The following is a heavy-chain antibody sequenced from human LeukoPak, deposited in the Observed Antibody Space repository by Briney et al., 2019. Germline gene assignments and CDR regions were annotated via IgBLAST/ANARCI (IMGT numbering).Heavy chain of an antibody. CDR3: AWGYGAQPQYDF. J-gene: IGHJ4*02. CDR1: GYTFIGYD. CDR2: IDPNSGVT. Sequence: ASVKASCKASGYTFIGYDIHWVPQAPGPRLECMGWIDPNSGVTTYAKKFQARVTMTKDTSSATAYLELNSLRSDDTAVYYCAWGYGAQPQYDFWGQGTLVTVSP. V-gene: IGHV1-2*02. D-gene: IGHD4-17*01.